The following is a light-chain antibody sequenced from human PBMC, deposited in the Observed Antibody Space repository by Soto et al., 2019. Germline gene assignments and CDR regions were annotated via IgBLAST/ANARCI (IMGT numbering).Light chain of an antibody. CDR3: CSYAGSSTYV. J-gene: IGLJ1*01. CDR2: EGS. Sequence: QSALTQSASVSGSPGQSITISCTGTSSDVGSYNLVSWYQQHPGKAPKLMIYEGSKRPSGVSNRFSGSKSGNTASLTIYGLQAEDEADYYCCSYAGSSTYVFGTGTKLTVL. CDR1: SSDVGSYNL. V-gene: IGLV2-23*01.